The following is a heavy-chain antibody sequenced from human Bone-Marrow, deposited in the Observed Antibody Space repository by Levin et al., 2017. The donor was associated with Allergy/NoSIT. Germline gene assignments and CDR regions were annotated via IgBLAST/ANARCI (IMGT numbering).Heavy chain of an antibody. CDR3: TTGAYCSSTSCYLYGMDV. J-gene: IGHJ6*02. V-gene: IGHV3-15*01. CDR2: INSKTDGGTT. D-gene: IGHD2-2*01. Sequence: GGSLRLSCAASGFTFSNAWMSWVRQAPGKGLEWVGRINSKTDGGTTDYAAPVKGRFTISRDDSKNTLYLQMNSLKTEDTAVYYCTTGAYCSSTSCYLYGMDVWGQGTTVTVSS. CDR1: GFTFSNAW.